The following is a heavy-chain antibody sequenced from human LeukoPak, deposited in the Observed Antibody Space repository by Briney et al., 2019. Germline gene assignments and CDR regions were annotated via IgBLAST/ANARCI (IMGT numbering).Heavy chain of an antibody. CDR2: IYYRGST. CDR3: ARGEPYYYGSGTLVDYFDY. CDR1: GGSISSYY. Sequence: PSETLSLTCTVSGGSISSYYWNWIRQPPGKGLEWIAYIYYRGSTNYNPSLKSRVTISVDTSKNQFSLKLNSVTAADTAVYYCARGEPYYYGSGTLVDYFDYWGQGTLVTVSS. D-gene: IGHD3-10*01. J-gene: IGHJ4*02. V-gene: IGHV4-59*01.